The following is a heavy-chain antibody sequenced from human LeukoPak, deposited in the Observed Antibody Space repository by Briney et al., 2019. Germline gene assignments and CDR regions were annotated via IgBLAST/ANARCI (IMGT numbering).Heavy chain of an antibody. CDR2: IYHSGST. Sequence: SETLSLTCTVSGYSISSGYYWGWIRQPPGEGLEWIGSIYHSGSTYYNPSLKSRVTISVDTSKNQFSLKLSSVTAADTAVYYCAREAYSSSSDYWGQGTLVTVSS. CDR1: GYSISSGYY. V-gene: IGHV4-38-2*02. J-gene: IGHJ4*02. D-gene: IGHD6-6*01. CDR3: AREAYSSSSDY.